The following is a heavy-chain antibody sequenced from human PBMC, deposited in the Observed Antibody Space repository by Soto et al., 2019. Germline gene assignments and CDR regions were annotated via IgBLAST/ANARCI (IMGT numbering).Heavy chain of an antibody. CDR1: GGSFSGYY. V-gene: IGHV4-34*01. J-gene: IGHJ4*02. CDR2: INHSGST. CDR3: ARAAGSLTTVTTFDY. Sequence: SETLSLTCAVYGGSFSGYYWSWIRQPPGKGLEWIGEINHSGSTNYNPSLKSRVTISVDTSKNQFSLKLSSVTAADTAVYYCARAAGSLTTVTTFDYWGQGTLVTVSS. D-gene: IGHD4-4*01.